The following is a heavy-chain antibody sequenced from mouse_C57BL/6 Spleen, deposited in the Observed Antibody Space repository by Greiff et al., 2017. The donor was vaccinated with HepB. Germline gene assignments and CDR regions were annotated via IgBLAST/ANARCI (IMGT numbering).Heavy chain of an antibody. D-gene: IGHD2-4*01. J-gene: IGHJ4*01. V-gene: IGHV1-18*01. CDR2: INPNNGGT. CDR3: ARYYYDYGRYAMDY. Sequence: EVQLQESGPELVKPGASVKIPCKASGYTFTDYNMDWVKQSHGKSLEWIGDINPNNGGTIYNQKFKGKATLTVDKSSSTAFLELRSLTSEDTAVYYRARYYYDYGRYAMDYWGQGTSVTVSS. CDR1: GYTFTDYN.